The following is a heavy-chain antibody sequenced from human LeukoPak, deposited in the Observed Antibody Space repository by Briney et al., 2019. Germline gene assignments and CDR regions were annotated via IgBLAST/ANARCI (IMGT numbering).Heavy chain of an antibody. D-gene: IGHD1-26*01. V-gene: IGHV1-69*10. J-gene: IGHJ4*02. CDR2: IIPILGIA. CDR1: GGTFSSYT. CDR3: ARVSIVGASFDY. Sequence: SVKVSCKASGGTFSSYTISWVRQAPGQGLEWMGGIIPILGIANYAQKFQGRVTITADKSTSTACMELSSLRSEDTAVYYCARVSIVGASFDYWGQGTLATVSS.